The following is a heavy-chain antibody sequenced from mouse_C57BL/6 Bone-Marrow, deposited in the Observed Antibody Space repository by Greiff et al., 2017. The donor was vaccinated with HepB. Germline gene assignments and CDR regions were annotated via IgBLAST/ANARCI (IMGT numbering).Heavy chain of an antibody. J-gene: IGHJ3*01. CDR2: IRNKANIHAT. Sequence: EVKLVESGGGLVQPGGSMKLSCAASGFTFSDAWMDWVRQSPEKGLEWVAEIRNKANIHATYYAESVKGRFTISRDDSKSSVYLQMNSLRAEDTGIYYCTRPYYGSSYGFAYWGQGTLVTVSA. CDR1: GFTFSDAW. D-gene: IGHD1-1*01. V-gene: IGHV6-6*01. CDR3: TRPYYGSSYGFAY.